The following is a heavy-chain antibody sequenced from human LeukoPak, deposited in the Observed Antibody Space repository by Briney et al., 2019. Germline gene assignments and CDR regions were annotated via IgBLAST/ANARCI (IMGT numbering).Heavy chain of an antibody. V-gene: IGHV4-39*07. CDR3: ARGRYYDSSGYHYYYYYGMDV. CDR1: GGSISSSSYY. D-gene: IGHD3-22*01. Sequence: SETLSLTCTVSGGSISSSSYYWGWIRQPPGKGLEWIGEINHSGSTNYNPSLKSRVTISVDTSKNQFSLKLSSVTAADTAVYYCARGRYYDSSGYHYYYYYGMDVWGQGTTVTVSS. CDR2: INHSGST. J-gene: IGHJ6*02.